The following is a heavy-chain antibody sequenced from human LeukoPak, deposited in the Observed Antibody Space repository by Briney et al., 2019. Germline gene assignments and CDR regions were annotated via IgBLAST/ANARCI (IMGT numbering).Heavy chain of an antibody. CDR2: MNTNSGST. Sequence: ASVNVSCKASGYTFTSYDINWVRQATGQGLEWMGLMNTNSGSTGYAQKFQGRVTITRNTSISTAYMELSGLRSEDTAVYYCARGRSTGYPYYFEYWGQGTLVTVSS. J-gene: IGHJ4*02. CDR1: GYTFTSYD. D-gene: IGHD5-12*01. V-gene: IGHV1-8*03. CDR3: ARGRSTGYPYYFEY.